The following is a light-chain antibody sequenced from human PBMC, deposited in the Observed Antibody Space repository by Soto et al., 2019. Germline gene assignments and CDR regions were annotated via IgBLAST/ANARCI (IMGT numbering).Light chain of an antibody. J-gene: IGLJ1*01. Sequence: QSVLTHPASVSGSPGQSITISCTGTNSDGGGYDYGSSYQQHTGKVPHLLLYEVSNLSSGGSHRFSGSKSANTASLTISGLQAEDEADYYCSSYTSSSTFYVFGTGTKV. V-gene: IGLV2-14*01. CDR3: SSYTSSSTFYV. CDR1: NSDGGGYDY. CDR2: EVS.